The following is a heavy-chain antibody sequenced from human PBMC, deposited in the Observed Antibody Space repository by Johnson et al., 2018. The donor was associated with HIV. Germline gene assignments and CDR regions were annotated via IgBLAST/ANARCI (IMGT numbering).Heavy chain of an antibody. CDR3: AKDDSPSGAFDI. CDR2: ISGSSGST. V-gene: IGHV3-23*04. D-gene: IGHD3-10*01. J-gene: IGHJ3*02. CDR1: GFTFSSYG. Sequence: VQLVESGGGVVQPGRSLRLSCAASGFTFSSYGMHWVRQAPGKGLEWVSAISGSSGSTYYADSVKGRFTISRDNSKNTLYVQMNSLRVEDTAVYYCAKDDSPSGAFDIWGQGTMVIVSS.